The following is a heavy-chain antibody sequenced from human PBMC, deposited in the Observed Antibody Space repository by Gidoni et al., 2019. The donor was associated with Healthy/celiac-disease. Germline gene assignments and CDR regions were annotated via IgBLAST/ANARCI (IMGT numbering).Heavy chain of an antibody. CDR3: ARLRGIDYYDSSGYYDY. J-gene: IGHJ4*02. CDR2: IDPSDSYT. V-gene: IGHV5-10-1*03. CDR1: GYSFTSYW. D-gene: IGHD3-22*01. Sequence: EVQLVQSGAEVKKPGESLRISCKGSGYSFTSYWISWVRQMPGKGLAWMGRIDPSDSYTNYSPSFQGHVTISADKSISTAYLQWSSLKASDTAMYYCARLRGIDYYDSSGYYDYWGQGTLVTVSS.